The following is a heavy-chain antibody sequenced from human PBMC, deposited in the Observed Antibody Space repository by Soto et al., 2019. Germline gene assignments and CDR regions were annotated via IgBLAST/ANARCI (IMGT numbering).Heavy chain of an antibody. Sequence: SETLSLTCTVSGGSISSGGYYWSWIRQHPGKGLEWIGYIYYSGSTYYNPSLKSRVTISVDTSKNQFSLKLSSVTAADTAVYYCAREEGRCTNGVCYRRYFDYWGQGTLVTVSS. V-gene: IGHV4-31*03. CDR1: GGSISSGGYY. CDR2: IYYSGST. D-gene: IGHD2-8*01. J-gene: IGHJ4*02. CDR3: AREEGRCTNGVCYRRYFDY.